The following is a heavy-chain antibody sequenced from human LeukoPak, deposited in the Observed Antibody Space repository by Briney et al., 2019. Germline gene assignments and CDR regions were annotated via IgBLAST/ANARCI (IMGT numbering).Heavy chain of an antibody. D-gene: IGHD3-16*01. CDR2: ISGSPDNT. CDR1: GFTFSNYA. Sequence: GGSLRLSCAASGFTFSNYAMSWVRQAPGKGLEWVSEISGSPDNTYYADSVKGRFATSRDDSRNTLYLQMNSLRAEDTAVYYCARLVGVSPLDYWGQGTPVTVSS. CDR3: ARLVGVSPLDY. J-gene: IGHJ4*02. V-gene: IGHV3-23*01.